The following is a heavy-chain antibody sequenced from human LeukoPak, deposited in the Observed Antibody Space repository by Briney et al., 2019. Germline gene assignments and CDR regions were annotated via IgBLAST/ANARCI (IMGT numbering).Heavy chain of an antibody. CDR3: ARGHSSSWSFDY. D-gene: IGHD6-13*01. CDR1: GGSFSGYY. V-gene: IGHV4-34*01. CDR2: INHSGST. Sequence: SETLSLTCAVCGGSFSGYYWSWIRQPPGKGLEWIGEINHSGSTNYNPSLKSRVTISVDTSKNQFSLKLSSVTAADTAVYYCARGHSSSWSFDYWGQGTLVTVSS. J-gene: IGHJ4*02.